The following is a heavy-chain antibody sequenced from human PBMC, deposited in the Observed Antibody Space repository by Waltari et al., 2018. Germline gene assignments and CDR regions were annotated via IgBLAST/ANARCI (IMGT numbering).Heavy chain of an antibody. D-gene: IGHD2-2*01. V-gene: IGHV3-53*02. J-gene: IGHJ4*02. Sequence: EVQLVETGGGLIQPGGSLRLSCAASGFTVSSNHMSWVRQAPGKGLEWVSVIYSGGSTYYADSVKGRFTISRDNSKNTLYLQMNSLRAEDTAVYYCASTVLGYCSSTSCYEDHWGQGTLVTVSS. CDR1: GFTVSSNH. CDR2: IYSGGST. CDR3: ASTVLGYCSSTSCYEDH.